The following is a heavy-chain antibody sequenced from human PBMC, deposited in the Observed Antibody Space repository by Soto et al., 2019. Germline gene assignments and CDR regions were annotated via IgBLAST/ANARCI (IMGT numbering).Heavy chain of an antibody. D-gene: IGHD5-18*01. CDR1: GGSVSCGSYY. CDR2: IYYSGST. Sequence: SETLSLTCTVSGGSVSCGSYYWSWIRQPPGKGLEWIGYIYYSGSTNYNPSLKSRVTISVDTSKNQFSLKLSSVTAADTAVYYCARQGGYSYGKLDYWGQGTLVTVSS. CDR3: ARQGGYSYGKLDY. V-gene: IGHV4-61*01. J-gene: IGHJ4*02.